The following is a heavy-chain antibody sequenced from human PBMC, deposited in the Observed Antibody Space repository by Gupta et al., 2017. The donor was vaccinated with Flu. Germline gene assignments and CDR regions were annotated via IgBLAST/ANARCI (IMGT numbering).Heavy chain of an antibody. D-gene: IGHD5-12*01. V-gene: IGHV5-51*01. CDR3: ARGPQRGYRLSFDI. J-gene: IGHJ3*02. CDR2: ICPGDSET. Sequence: MGIICPGDSETIYRPSFQGQVTISADKSSRAAYLEWSSLNASDTAMYYCARGPQRGYRLSFDIWGQGTSVTVSS.